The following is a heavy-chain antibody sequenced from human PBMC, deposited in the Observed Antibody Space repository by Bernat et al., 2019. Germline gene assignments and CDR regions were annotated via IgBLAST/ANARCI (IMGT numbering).Heavy chain of an antibody. J-gene: IGHJ3*02. Sequence: QVQLVQSGAEVKKPGSSVKVSCKASGGTFSSYTISWVRQAPGQGLEWMGRIIPILGIANYAQKFQGRVTITADKSTSTAYMELSSLRSEETAVYYCARDIPLGSGLQSDAFDIWGQGTMVTVSS. V-gene: IGHV1-69*08. D-gene: IGHD3-3*01. CDR2: IIPILGIA. CDR3: ARDIPLGSGLQSDAFDI. CDR1: GGTFSSYT.